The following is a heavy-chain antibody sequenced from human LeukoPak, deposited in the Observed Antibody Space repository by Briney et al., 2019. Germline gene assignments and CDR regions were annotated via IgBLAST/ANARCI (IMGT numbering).Heavy chain of an antibody. Sequence: PSETLSLTCAVSGSSITSDFFWGWIRQPPGKGLEWIATIYHSWGIYFNPSLKSRVTISLDASKNQFSLKLTSLTPADTAIYYCAMNVTAGFFDYWAQGILVTVSS. V-gene: IGHV4-38-2*01. J-gene: IGHJ4*02. D-gene: IGHD1-1*01. CDR3: AMNVTAGFFDY. CDR2: IYHSWGI. CDR1: GSSITSDFF.